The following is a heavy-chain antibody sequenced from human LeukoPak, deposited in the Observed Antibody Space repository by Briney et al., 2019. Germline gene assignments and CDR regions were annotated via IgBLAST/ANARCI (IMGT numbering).Heavy chain of an antibody. J-gene: IGHJ3*02. CDR1: GFTFSSYG. Sequence: GGSLRLSCTASGFTFSSYGMHWVRQAPGKGLEWVAVISYDGSNKYYADSVKGRFTISRDNSKYTLYLQMNSLRAEDTAVYYCARDYSSSWSRSAFDIWGQGTMVTVSS. V-gene: IGHV3-30*19. D-gene: IGHD6-13*01. CDR2: ISYDGSNK. CDR3: ARDYSSSWSRSAFDI.